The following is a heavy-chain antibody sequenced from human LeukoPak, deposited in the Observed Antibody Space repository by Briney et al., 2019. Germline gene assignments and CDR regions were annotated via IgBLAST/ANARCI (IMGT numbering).Heavy chain of an antibody. CDR2: IWYDGSNK. D-gene: IGHD3-22*01. CDR3: ARRPGDSEWEDYYCGMDV. Sequence: GGSLRLSCAASGFTFSSYGMHWVRQAPGKGLEWVAVIWYDGSNKYYADSVKGRFTISRDNSKNTLYLQMNSLRAEDTAVYYCARRPGDSEWEDYYCGMDVWGQGTTVTVSS. J-gene: IGHJ6*02. V-gene: IGHV3-33*01. CDR1: GFTFSSYG.